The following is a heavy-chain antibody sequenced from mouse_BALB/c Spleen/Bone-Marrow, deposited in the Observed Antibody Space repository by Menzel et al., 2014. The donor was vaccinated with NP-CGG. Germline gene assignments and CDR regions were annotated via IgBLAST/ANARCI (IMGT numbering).Heavy chain of an antibody. CDR2: INPSCGYT. V-gene: IGHV1-4*01. Sequence: VQLQQSGAELARPGASVKMSCKASGYTFTSYTMHWVKQRPGQGLEWIGYINPSCGYTNYNQKFKDKATLTADKSSSTAYMQLSSLTSEDSAVYYCARESLYGSNYYWGQGTTLTVSS. J-gene: IGHJ2*01. D-gene: IGHD1-1*01. CDR1: GYTFTSYT. CDR3: ARESLYGSNYY.